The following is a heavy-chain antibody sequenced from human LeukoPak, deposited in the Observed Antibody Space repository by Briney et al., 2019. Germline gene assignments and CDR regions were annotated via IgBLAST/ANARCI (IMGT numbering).Heavy chain of an antibody. J-gene: IGHJ2*01. CDR1: GFTFSDYY. V-gene: IGHV3-11*04. Sequence: PGGSLRLSCAASGFTFSDYYMSWIRQAPGKGLEWVSYISSSSSTIYYADSVKGRFTISGDNAKNSLYLQMNSLRAEDTAVYYCARPDYGVPYWYFDLWGRGTLVTVSS. D-gene: IGHD4-17*01. CDR3: ARPDYGVPYWYFDL. CDR2: ISSSSSTI.